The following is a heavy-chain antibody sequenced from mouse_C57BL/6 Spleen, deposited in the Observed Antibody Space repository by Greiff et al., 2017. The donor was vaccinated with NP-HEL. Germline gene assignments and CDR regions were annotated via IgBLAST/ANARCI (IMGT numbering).Heavy chain of an antibody. CDR1: GFTFSDYG. CDR3: ARNYYYGSRFYYYAMDY. D-gene: IGHD1-1*01. V-gene: IGHV5-17*01. CDR2: ISSGSSTI. Sequence: EVKLVESGGGLVKPGGSLKLSCAASGFTFSDYGMHWVRQAPEKGLEWVAYISSGSSTIYYVDTVKGRFTISRDNAKNTLFLQMTSLRSEDTAMYYCARNYYYGSRFYYYAMDYWGQGTSVTVSS. J-gene: IGHJ4*01.